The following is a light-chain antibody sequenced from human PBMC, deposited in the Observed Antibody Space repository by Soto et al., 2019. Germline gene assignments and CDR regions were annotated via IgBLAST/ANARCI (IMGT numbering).Light chain of an antibody. V-gene: IGLV1-40*01. CDR2: GNN. CDR3: QSYDSSLSGSEV. J-gene: IGLJ1*01. Sequence: QSVLTQPPSVSGAPGQRVTISCTGSTSNFGAGYDVHWYQQIPGAAPKLLIYGNNNRPSGVPDRFSGSKSGTSASLAITGLQADDEADYYCQSYDSSLSGSEVFGTGTKVTVL. CDR1: TSNFGAGYD.